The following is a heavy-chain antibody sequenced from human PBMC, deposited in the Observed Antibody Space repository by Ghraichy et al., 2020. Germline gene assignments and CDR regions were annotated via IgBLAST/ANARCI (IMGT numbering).Heavy chain of an antibody. D-gene: IGHD3-10*01. V-gene: IGHV6-1*01. CDR1: GDSVSSNSAA. CDR2: TFYRSKWKN. J-gene: IGHJ4*02. Sequence: SQTLSLTCAISGDSVSSNSAAWNWIRQSPSRGLEWLGRTFYRSKWKNDYAVSVRGRITTNPDTSKNQFSLQLKSATPEDTAVYYCARTRGFFDSWGQGILVTVSS. CDR3: ARTRGFFDS.